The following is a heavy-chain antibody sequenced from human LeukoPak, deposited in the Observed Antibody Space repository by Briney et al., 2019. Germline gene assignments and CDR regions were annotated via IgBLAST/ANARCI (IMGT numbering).Heavy chain of an antibody. V-gene: IGHV4-34*01. J-gene: IGHJ4*02. CDR3: ARGRSIAARPWDY. Sequence: SSETLSLTCAVYGGSFSGYYWSWIRQPPGKGLEWIGEINHSGSTNYNPSLKSRVTISVDTSENQFSLKLSSVTAADTAVYYCARGRSIAARPWDYWGQGTLVTVSS. CDR1: GGSFSGYY. CDR2: INHSGST. D-gene: IGHD6-6*01.